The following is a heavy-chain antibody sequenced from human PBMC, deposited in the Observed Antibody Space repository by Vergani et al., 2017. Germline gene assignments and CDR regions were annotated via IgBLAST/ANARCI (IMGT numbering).Heavy chain of an antibody. CDR1: GASVNRANYY. V-gene: IGHV4-61*01. J-gene: IGHJ4*02. CDR3: ASTFCGGECYYDQ. CDR2: IYHSGGT. D-gene: IGHD2-21*01. Sequence: QVQLQESGPGLVKPSETLSLNCTVSGASVNRANYYWIWIRQTPGTGLEWIGFIYHSGGTSYSLSLKSRVTISRDTSKNQFSLKVASVTAADTAMYYCASTFCGGECYYDQWGQGTLVTVSS.